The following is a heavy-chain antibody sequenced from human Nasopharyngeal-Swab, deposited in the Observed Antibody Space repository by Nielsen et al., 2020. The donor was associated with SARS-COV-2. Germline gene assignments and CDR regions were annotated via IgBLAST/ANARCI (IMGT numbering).Heavy chain of an antibody. D-gene: IGHD4-11*01. CDR2: ISSSSSYI. V-gene: IGHV3-21*06. CDR1: GFTFSSYS. Sequence: GGSLRLSCAASGFTFSSYSINWVRQAPGKGLEWVSSISSSSSYIYYADSVRGRFTISRDNGQNSLYLQMNSLRVEDTAVYYCAREGTVTQHEAFDLWGQGTLVTVS. CDR3: AREGTVTQHEAFDL. J-gene: IGHJ3*01.